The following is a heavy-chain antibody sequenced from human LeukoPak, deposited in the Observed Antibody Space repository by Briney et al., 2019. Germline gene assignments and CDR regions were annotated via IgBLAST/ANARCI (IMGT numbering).Heavy chain of an antibody. CDR3: ARDNSVGDNAWWFDP. Sequence: ASVKVSCKSSGYTFTSYYMHWVRQAPGQGLEWMGLINPTGGSTGYAQKFQGRVAMTRDMSTSTDYMELSSLRPEDTAIYYCARDNSVGDNAWWFDPWGQGTLVTVSS. V-gene: IGHV1-46*01. J-gene: IGHJ5*02. CDR1: GYTFTSYY. CDR2: INPTGGST. D-gene: IGHD1-26*01.